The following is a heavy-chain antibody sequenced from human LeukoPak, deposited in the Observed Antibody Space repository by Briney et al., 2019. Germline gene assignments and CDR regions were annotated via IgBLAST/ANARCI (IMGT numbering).Heavy chain of an antibody. CDR2: MNPNSGNT. Sequence: ASVKVSCKASGYTFTSYDVNWVRQATGQGLEWMGWMNPNSGNTGYAQKFQGRVTITRNTSISTAYMELSSLRSEDTAVYYCARTRRYYYYMDVWGKGTTVTVSS. CDR3: ARTRRYYYYMDV. J-gene: IGHJ6*03. V-gene: IGHV1-8*03. CDR1: GYTFTSYD.